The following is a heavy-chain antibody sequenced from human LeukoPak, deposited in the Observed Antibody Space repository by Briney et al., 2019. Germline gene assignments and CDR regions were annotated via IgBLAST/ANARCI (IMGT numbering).Heavy chain of an antibody. D-gene: IGHD3-16*01. V-gene: IGHV3-23*01. CDR2: IRGNGDT. CDR3: ARASWVSSTDAVR. J-gene: IGHJ4*02. CDR1: GLSFSSLA. Sequence: GGSLRLSCAASGLSFSSLAMSWARQGPARGLEWVSSIRGNGDTFYADSVKGRFTLSSDSSTNTVYFQLNNLRVEDTAIYYCARASWVSSTDAVRWGQGTLVTVSS.